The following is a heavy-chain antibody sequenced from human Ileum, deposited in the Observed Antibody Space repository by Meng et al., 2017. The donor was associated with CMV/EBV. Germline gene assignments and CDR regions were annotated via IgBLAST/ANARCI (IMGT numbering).Heavy chain of an antibody. V-gene: IGHV3-9*01. CDR2: ISWNSGSI. CDR3: AKDLGGITFSYYYYGMDV. Sequence: GGSLRLSCAASGFTFDDYAMHWVRQAPGKGLEWVSGISWNSGSIGYADSVKGRSTISRDNAKNSLYLQMNSLRAEDTALYYCAKDLGGITFSYYYYGMDVWGQETTVTVSS. J-gene: IGHJ6*02. D-gene: IGHD3-16*01. CDR1: GFTFDDYA.